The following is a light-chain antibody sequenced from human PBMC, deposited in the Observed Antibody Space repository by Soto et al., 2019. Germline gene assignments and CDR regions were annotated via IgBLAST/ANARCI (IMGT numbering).Light chain of an antibody. J-gene: IGLJ1*01. CDR2: EVV. V-gene: IGLV2-14*01. CDR1: SRDIGAYNY. Sequence: QSVLTQPASVSGSPGQSISISCSGTSRDIGAYNYVSWYLQHPGKAPKLMIYEVVNRPSGVSNRFSGSKSGNTASLIISGLQAEDEADYYCCSYADGSIYVFGTGTKVTVL. CDR3: CSYADGSIYV.